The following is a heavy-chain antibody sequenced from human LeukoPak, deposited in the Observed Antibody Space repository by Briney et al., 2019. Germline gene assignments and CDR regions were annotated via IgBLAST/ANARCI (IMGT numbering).Heavy chain of an antibody. V-gene: IGHV3-30*02. J-gene: IGHJ4*02. Sequence: PGGSLRLSCAASGFTFSSYGMHWVRQAPGKGLEWVAFIRYDGSNKYYADSVKGRFTISRDNSKNTLYLQMNSLRAEDTAVYYCARIYGYPKSFFDYWGQGTLVTVSS. D-gene: IGHD5/OR15-5a*01. CDR3: ARIYGYPKSFFDY. CDR2: IRYDGSNK. CDR1: GFTFSSYG.